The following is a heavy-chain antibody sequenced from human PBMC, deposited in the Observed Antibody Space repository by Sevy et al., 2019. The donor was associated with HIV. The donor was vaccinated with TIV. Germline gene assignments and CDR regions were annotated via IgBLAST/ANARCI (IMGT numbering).Heavy chain of an antibody. J-gene: IGHJ4*02. V-gene: IGHV3-53*01. CDR3: ARDRVAYGDYYFDY. CDR1: GFTVSSNY. Sequence: GGSLRLSCAASGFTVSSNYMSWVRQAPGKGLEWVSVIYSGGSTYYADSVKGRFTISRDNSKNTLYLQMNSLRAEVTAVYYCARDRVAYGDYYFDYWGQGTLVTVSS. D-gene: IGHD4-17*01. CDR2: IYSGGST.